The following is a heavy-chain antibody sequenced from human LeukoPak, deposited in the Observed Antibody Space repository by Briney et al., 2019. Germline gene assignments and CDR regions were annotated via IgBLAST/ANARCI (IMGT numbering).Heavy chain of an antibody. CDR1: GFTFSSYG. J-gene: IGHJ4*02. CDR3: AKAQGVVTAIFDY. CDR2: IRYDGSNK. D-gene: IGHD2-21*02. Sequence: PGGSLRLSCAASGFTFSSYGMHWVRQAPGKGLEWVAFIRYDGSNKYYADSVKGRFTISRDNSKNTLYLQMNSLRAEDTAVYYCAKAQGVVTAIFDYWGQGTLVTVSS. V-gene: IGHV3-30*02.